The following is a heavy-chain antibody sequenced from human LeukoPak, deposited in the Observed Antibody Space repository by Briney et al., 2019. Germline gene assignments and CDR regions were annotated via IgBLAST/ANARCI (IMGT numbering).Heavy chain of an antibody. CDR2: IYYSGST. J-gene: IGHJ4*02. V-gene: IGHV4-59*01. D-gene: IGHD3-22*01. CDR1: GGSISSYY. CDR3: ARERPRSGYEYYFDY. Sequence: SETLSLTCTVSGGSISSYYWSWIRQPPGKGLEWIGYIYYSGSTNYNPSLKSLVTISVETSKNQFSLKLSSVTAADTAVYYCARERPRSGYEYYFDYWGRGTLVTVSS.